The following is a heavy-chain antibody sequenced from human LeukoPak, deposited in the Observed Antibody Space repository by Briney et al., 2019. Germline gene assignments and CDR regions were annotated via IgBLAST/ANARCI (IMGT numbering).Heavy chain of an antibody. CDR1: GFTFSSYN. CDR3: ARVMIPGDAFDI. V-gene: IGHV3-21*01. D-gene: IGHD3-22*01. CDR2: ISDTGSYI. J-gene: IGHJ3*02. Sequence: GGSLRLSCAASGFTFSSYNMNWVRQAPGKGLEWVSSISDTGSYIYYADSLKGRFTISRDNAKNSLYLQMNSLRAEDTAVYYCARVMIPGDAFDIWGLGTMVTVSS.